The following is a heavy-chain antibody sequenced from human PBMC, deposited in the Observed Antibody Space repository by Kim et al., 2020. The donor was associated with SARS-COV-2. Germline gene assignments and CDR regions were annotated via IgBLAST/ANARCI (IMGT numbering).Heavy chain of an antibody. J-gene: IGHJ4*02. Sequence: GGSLRLSCRASGFTFSNFAMCWVRQTPGKGLEWVALISQDEYNKFYADSVKGRFTISRDNSQNTVYLQMNTLTTDDTAVYYCARDFFYYGSGISDYWGQGALVTVSS. D-gene: IGHD3-10*01. CDR3: ARDFFYYGSGISDY. CDR1: GFTFSNFA. CDR2: ISQDEYNK. V-gene: IGHV3-30*04.